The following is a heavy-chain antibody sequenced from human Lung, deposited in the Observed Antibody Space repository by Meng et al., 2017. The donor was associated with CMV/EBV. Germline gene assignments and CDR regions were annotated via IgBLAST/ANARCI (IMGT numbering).Heavy chain of an antibody. CDR1: GYTFTGYY. Sequence: ASLKVSCKASGYTFTGYYMHWVRQAPGQGLEWMGWINPNSGGTNYAQKFQGRVTMTRDTSISTAYMELSRLRSDDTAVYYCARPPVSEDIVVVPADNYWGQGTLVTVPS. V-gene: IGHV1-2*02. J-gene: IGHJ4*02. CDR2: INPNSGGT. CDR3: ARPPVSEDIVVVPADNY. D-gene: IGHD2-2*01.